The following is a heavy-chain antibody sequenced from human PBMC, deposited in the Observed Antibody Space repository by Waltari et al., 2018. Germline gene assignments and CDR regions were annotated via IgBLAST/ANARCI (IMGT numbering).Heavy chain of an antibody. J-gene: IGHJ6*03. CDR3: ARAGAGVVYYYYYYMDV. D-gene: IGHD3-3*01. CDR2: INSDGRST. CDR1: GFTFSSYW. V-gene: IGHV3-74*01. Sequence: EVQLVESGGGLVQPGGSLRLSCAASGFTFSSYWMHWVRHAPGKGLVWVSRINSDGRSTSYADSVKGRFTISRDNAKNTLYLQMNSLRAEDTAVYYCARAGAGVVYYYYYYMDVWGKGTTVTISS.